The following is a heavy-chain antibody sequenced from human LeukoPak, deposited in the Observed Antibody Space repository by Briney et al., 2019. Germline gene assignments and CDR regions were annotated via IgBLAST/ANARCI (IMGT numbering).Heavy chain of an antibody. J-gene: IGHJ6*03. D-gene: IGHD1-7*01. Sequence: GGSLRLSCAASGFTFTTYWMSWVRQAPGQGLEWVANINQDGNEKYYVDSVKGRFTMSRDTAKNSLYLQMNSLRADDTAVYYCARTNSQARDYYYYMDVWGKGTTVTVSS. CDR3: ARTNSQARDYYYYMDV. CDR2: INQDGNEK. CDR1: GFTFTTYW. V-gene: IGHV3-7*01.